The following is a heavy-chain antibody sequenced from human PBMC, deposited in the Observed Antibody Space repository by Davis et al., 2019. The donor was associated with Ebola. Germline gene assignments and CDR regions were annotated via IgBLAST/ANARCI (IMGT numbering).Heavy chain of an antibody. J-gene: IGHJ4*02. D-gene: IGHD5-24*01. V-gene: IGHV1-18*04. CDR3: ARAQLPTTSDH. Sequence: ASVKVSCKASGYTFTSYGITWVRQAPGQGLEWLGWINPHNGNTNYAENVQGRVTITTDTSTSTAYMEVGILRSDDTAVYYCARAQLPTTSDHWGQGTLVTVSS. CDR1: GYTFTSYG. CDR2: INPHNGNT.